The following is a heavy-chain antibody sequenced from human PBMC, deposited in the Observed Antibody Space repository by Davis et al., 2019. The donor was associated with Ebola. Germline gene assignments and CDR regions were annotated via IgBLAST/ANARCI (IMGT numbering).Heavy chain of an antibody. CDR3: ARSARVGGSYWRNYYNYYGLDV. CDR1: GFSFSSYG. V-gene: IGHV3-33*08. J-gene: IGHJ6*02. CDR2: IWFDGSKK. Sequence: GESLKISCAVSGFSFSSYGLHWVRQAPGKGLEWVAVIWFDGSKKYYAESVRDRFTISRDNAKNSLYLQMNSLRAEDTAVYYCARSARVGGSYWRNYYNYYGLDVWGQGTTVTVSS. D-gene: IGHD1-26*01.